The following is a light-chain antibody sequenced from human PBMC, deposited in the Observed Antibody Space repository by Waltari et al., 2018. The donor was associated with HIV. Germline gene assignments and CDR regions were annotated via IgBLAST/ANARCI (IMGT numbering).Light chain of an antibody. V-gene: IGLV2-14*03. Sequence: QSALTQPASVYGSPGQSITISCTGTSSDVGGYNYVSWYRQHPGKAPKLMIYDVSNRSSVVSKRFSVSKSGNTASLTISGLQAEDEADYYCSSYTSSSTFWVFGGGTKLTVL. J-gene: IGLJ3*02. CDR1: SSDVGGYNY. CDR3: SSYTSSSTFWV. CDR2: DVS.